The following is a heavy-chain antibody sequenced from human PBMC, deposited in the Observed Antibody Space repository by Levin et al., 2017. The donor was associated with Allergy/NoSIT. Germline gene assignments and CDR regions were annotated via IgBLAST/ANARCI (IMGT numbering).Heavy chain of an antibody. Sequence: PSETLSLTCTVSGGSISGNYWSWIRQPPGKGLEWIGYIYYSGSSNYNPSLKSRVTISVDTSKNQFSLKLTSVTAADTALYYGARGRVGWELRPDYFDYWGQGTLVTVSS. V-gene: IGHV4-59*01. CDR2: IYYSGSS. D-gene: IGHD1-26*01. CDR1: GGSISGNY. CDR3: ARGRVGWELRPDYFDY. J-gene: IGHJ4*02.